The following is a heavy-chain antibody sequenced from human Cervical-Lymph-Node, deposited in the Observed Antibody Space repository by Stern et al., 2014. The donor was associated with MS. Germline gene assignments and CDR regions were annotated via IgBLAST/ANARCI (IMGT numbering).Heavy chain of an antibody. CDR1: GGSISSGDNY. Sequence: QLQLQESGPGLVKPSQTLSLTCTVSGGSISSGDNYWNWIRQLPGQGLEWIGYISYRGSTDNNPTLKSRVTISVDTSKNQFSLKLSSVTAADTAVYYCTRDGPQVGAGSFDIWGRGTMVSVS. J-gene: IGHJ3*02. CDR3: TRDGPQVGAGSFDI. D-gene: IGHD1-26*01. CDR2: ISYRGST. V-gene: IGHV4-31*03.